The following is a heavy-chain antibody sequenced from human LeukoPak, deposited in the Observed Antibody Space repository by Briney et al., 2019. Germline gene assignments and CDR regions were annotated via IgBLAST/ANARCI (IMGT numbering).Heavy chain of an antibody. Sequence: PSETLSLTCAVSGGSISSGGYSWSWIRQPPGKGLEWIGYIYHSGSTYYNPSLKSRVTISVDRSKNQFSLKLSSVTAADTAVYYCARVWRATIFGVVTPSWFDPWGQGTLVTVSS. V-gene: IGHV4-30-2*01. CDR3: ARVWRATIFGVVTPSWFDP. J-gene: IGHJ5*02. CDR1: GGSISSGGYS. D-gene: IGHD3-3*01. CDR2: IYHSGST.